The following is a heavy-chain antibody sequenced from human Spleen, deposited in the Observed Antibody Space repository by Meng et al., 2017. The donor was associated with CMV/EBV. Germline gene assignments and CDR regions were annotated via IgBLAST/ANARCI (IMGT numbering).Heavy chain of an antibody. Sequence: GESLKISCAASGFSFSNYGMHWVRQAPGEGLEWVTFMRYDGSHKYYAQSVKGRFTISRDNSKNTLYLQMSSLRVDDTAVYYCAKGGIAEVPSAERNYYFDYWGQGALVTVSS. CDR1: GFSFSNYG. CDR3: AKGGIAEVPSAERNYYFDY. D-gene: IGHD1-7*01. CDR2: MRYDGSHK. V-gene: IGHV3-30*02. J-gene: IGHJ4*02.